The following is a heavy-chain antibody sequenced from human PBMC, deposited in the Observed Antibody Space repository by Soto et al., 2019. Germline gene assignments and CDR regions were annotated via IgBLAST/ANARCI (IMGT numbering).Heavy chain of an antibody. CDR1: GGLFSSYP. CDR3: ARGGSGYTWFNEF. Sequence: QEQLVQSGAEVKKPGSSVKVSCKASGGLFSSYPISWVRQVPGQGLEWMGGIIPVFQTAYYTQRFQGRVTITADESTNTAYMELSRLRSGDTAIYYCARGGSGYTWFNEFWGQGTLVTVSS. CDR2: IIPVFQTA. D-gene: IGHD3-22*01. V-gene: IGHV1-69*01. J-gene: IGHJ4*02.